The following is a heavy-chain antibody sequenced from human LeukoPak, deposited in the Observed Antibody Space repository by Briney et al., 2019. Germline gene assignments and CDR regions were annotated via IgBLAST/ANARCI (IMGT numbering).Heavy chain of an antibody. J-gene: IGHJ4*02. CDR2: IYYSGST. Sequence: SETLSLTCTVSGGSISSSSYYWGWIRQPPGKGLEWIGSIYYSGSTYYNPSLKSRVTISVDTSKNQFSLKLSSVTAADTAVYYCARYTRYFDYWGQGTLVTVSS. CDR1: GGSISSSSYY. D-gene: IGHD1-1*01. CDR3: ARYTRYFDY. V-gene: IGHV4-39*07.